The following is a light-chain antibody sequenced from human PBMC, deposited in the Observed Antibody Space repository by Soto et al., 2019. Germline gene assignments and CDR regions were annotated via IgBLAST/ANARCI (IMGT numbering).Light chain of an antibody. CDR3: QKYDSDPRT. V-gene: IGKV1-27*01. Sequence: DLQMTQSPSSLSASVGDRVTTTCRASQGISNYLAWYQQKPGKAPKLLIYGASTLRSGVPSRFSGSGSGTDFTLTIGSLQPEDVATYYCQKYDSDPRTFGQGTKVEIK. CDR2: GAS. J-gene: IGKJ1*01. CDR1: QGISNY.